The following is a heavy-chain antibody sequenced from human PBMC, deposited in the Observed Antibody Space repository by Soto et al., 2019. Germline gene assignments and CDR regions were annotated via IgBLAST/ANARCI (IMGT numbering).Heavy chain of an antibody. D-gene: IGHD6-13*01. Sequence: EVQLLESGGGLVQPGGTLRLSCAASGFTFSSYAMNWVRQAPGKGLEWVSVISGSGGSTYYADSVKGRFTISRDNSKNTLYLQMNSLRAEDTAVYYCARRGPGTYFDYWGQGTLVTVSS. J-gene: IGHJ4*02. CDR1: GFTFSSYA. CDR2: ISGSGGST. CDR3: ARRGPGTYFDY. V-gene: IGHV3-23*01.